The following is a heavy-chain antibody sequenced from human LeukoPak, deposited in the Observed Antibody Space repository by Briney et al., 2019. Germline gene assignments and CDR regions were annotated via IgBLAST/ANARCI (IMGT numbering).Heavy chain of an antibody. Sequence: GGSLRLSCAASGFTLSSYPMHWVRQAPGKGLEWLAVIAYDGSITLYTDSVKGRFTISRDSAKNSLYLQMSNLRAEDTAVYFCARGGGLDVWGQGATVTVSS. CDR1: GFTLSSYP. CDR3: ARGGGLDV. D-gene: IGHD3-16*01. CDR2: IAYDGSIT. V-gene: IGHV3-30-3*01. J-gene: IGHJ6*02.